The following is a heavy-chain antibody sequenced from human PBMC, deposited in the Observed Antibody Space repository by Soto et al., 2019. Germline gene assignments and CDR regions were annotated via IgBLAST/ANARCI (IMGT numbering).Heavy chain of an antibody. V-gene: IGHV4-4*07. CDR2: IYASGST. J-gene: IGHJ5*02. CDR1: DYSLSTYY. Sequence: XETLSLTCNVSDYSLSTYYWSWIRQPAGKGLEWIGRIYASGSTNYNPSLKSRVSMSVDTSKKQFSLKMISVTAADTAIYYCARSAIPRGGWFRHWGQGVLVTVSS. D-gene: IGHD2-21*01. CDR3: ARSAIPRGGWFRH.